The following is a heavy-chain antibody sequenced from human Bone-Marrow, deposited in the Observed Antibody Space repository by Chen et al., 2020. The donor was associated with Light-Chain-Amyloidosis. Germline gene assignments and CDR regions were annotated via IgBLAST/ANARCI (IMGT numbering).Heavy chain of an antibody. CDR3: ARDRFYGSGSYYIFDY. J-gene: IGHJ4*02. Sequence: QVQLVQSGAEVKKPGASVKVSCKASGYTFNNYALHWVRQAPGQRLEWMGWINAGNGNTKYSQKFQGRVTITRDTSASIAYMELSSLRSEDTAVYYCARDRFYGSGSYYIFDYWGQGTLVTVSS. CDR1: GYTFNNYA. CDR2: INAGNGNT. D-gene: IGHD3-10*01. V-gene: IGHV1-3*01.